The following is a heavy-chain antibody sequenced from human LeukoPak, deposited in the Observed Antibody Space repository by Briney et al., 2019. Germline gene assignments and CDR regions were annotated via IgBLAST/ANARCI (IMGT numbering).Heavy chain of an antibody. CDR1: GYTFTSYD. CDR3: ARGAKYSSSWYSFGSYYYYYGMDV. CDR2: MNPNSGNT. Sequence: GASVKVSCKASGYTFTSYDINWVRQATGQGLEWMGWMNPNSGNTGYAQKFQGRVTMTRNTSISTAYMELSSLRSEDTAVYYCARGAKYSSSWYSFGSYYYYYGMDVWGQGTTVTVSS. J-gene: IGHJ6*02. V-gene: IGHV1-8*01. D-gene: IGHD6-13*01.